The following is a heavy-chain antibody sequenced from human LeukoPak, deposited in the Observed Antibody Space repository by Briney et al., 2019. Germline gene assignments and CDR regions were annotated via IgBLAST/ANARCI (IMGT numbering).Heavy chain of an antibody. CDR1: GYSFTSYW. J-gene: IGHJ3*02. Sequence: GESLKISCKGSGYSFTSYWIGWVGQLPGKGLEWMGIIYPGDSDTRYSPSFQGQVTISADKSISTAYLQWSSLKASDTAMYYCARSRSDIVVVPAAIDAFDIWGQGTMVTVSS. D-gene: IGHD2-2*01. CDR2: IYPGDSDT. V-gene: IGHV5-51*01. CDR3: ARSRSDIVVVPAAIDAFDI.